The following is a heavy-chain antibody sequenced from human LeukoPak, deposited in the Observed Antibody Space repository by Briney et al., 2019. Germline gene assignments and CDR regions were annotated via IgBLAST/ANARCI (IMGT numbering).Heavy chain of an antibody. J-gene: IGHJ4*02. CDR1: GFTFSSYA. CDR2: ISGSGGST. CDR3: AKDRSRGSRGEWFGELLSRYFDY. Sequence: PGGSLRLSCAASGFTFSSYAMSWVRQAPGKGLEWVSAISGSGGSTYYADSVKGRFTISRDNSKNTLHLQMNSLRAEDTAVYYCAKDRSRGSRGEWFGELLSRYFDYWGQGTLVTVSS. V-gene: IGHV3-23*01. D-gene: IGHD3-10*01.